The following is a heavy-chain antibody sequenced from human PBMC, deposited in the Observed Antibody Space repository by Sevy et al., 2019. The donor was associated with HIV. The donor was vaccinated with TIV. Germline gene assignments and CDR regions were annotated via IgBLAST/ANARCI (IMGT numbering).Heavy chain of an antibody. CDR1: GGSISAYY. V-gene: IGHV4-59*01. CDR3: ARAPPVRSGDDSLNWFAP. D-gene: IGHD5-12*01. Sequence: SETLSLTCTVSGGSISAYYWSWIRQPPGKGLEWIGYIHYTGNTKYNPSLESRVTISLDTSKNQFSLKLSSVTAVDTAIYYCARAPPVRSGDDSLNWFAPWGQGTLVTVSS. CDR2: IHYTGNT. J-gene: IGHJ5*02.